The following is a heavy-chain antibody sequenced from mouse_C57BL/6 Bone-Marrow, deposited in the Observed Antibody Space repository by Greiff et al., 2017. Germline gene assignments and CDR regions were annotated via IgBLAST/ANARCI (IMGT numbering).Heavy chain of an antibody. CDR1: GYTFTSYW. V-gene: IGHV1-69*01. CDR3: ARWGDYDRAY. CDR2: LDPSDSYT. D-gene: IGHD2-4*01. Sequence: QVQLQQPGAELVMPGASVKLSCKASGYTFTSYWMHWVKQRPGQGLEWIGELDPSDSYTNYNQKFKGKSTLTVDKSSSTAYMQLSSLTSEDSAVYYCARWGDYDRAYGGQGTLVTVSA. J-gene: IGHJ3*01.